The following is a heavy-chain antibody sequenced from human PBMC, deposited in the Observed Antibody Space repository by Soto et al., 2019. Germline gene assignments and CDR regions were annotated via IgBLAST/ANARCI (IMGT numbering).Heavy chain of an antibody. D-gene: IGHD3-22*01. J-gene: IGHJ6*02. V-gene: IGHV3-21*01. CDR2: ISSSSSYI. CDR3: AAIVATMRYYYYGMDV. CDR1: GFTFSSYS. Sequence: GGSLRLSCAASGFTFSSYSMKWVRQAPGKGLEWVSSISSSSSYIYYADSVKGRFTISRDNAKNSLYLQMNSLRAEDTAVYYCAAIVATMRYYYYGMDVWGQGTTVTVS.